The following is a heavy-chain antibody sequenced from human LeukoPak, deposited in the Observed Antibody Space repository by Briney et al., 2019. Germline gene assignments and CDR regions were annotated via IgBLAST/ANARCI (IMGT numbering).Heavy chain of an antibody. D-gene: IGHD1-26*01. CDR3: ARGIVLGATRPFDY. J-gene: IGHJ4*02. CDR1: GYSFSDYA. Sequence: GGSLRLSCAGSGYSFSDYAMYWVRQAPGKGLENVAGIGSNGDSTYYANSVKGRFTISRDNSKNTLFLQMGSLRAEDKAVYYCARGIVLGATRPFDYWGQGTLVTVSS. CDR2: IGSNGDST. V-gene: IGHV3-64*01.